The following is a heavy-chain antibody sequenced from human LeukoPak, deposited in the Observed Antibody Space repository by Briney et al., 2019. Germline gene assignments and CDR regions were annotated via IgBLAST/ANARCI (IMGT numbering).Heavy chain of an antibody. CDR1: GGSLSSGGYY. CDR3: ARCPYYYDSSGYYRDAFDI. D-gene: IGHD3-22*01. Sequence: SQTLSLTCTVSGGSLSSGGYYWSWIRQHPGKGLEWIGYIYYSGSTYYNPSLKSRVTISVDTSKNQFSLKLSSVTAADTAVYYCARCPYYYDSSGYYRDAFDIWGQGTMVTVSS. J-gene: IGHJ3*02. CDR2: IYYSGST. V-gene: IGHV4-31*03.